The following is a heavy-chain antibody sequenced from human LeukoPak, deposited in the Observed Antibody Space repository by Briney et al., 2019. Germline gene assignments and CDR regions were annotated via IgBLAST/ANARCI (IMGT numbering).Heavy chain of an antibody. J-gene: IGHJ5*02. CDR1: GYTFTRYY. CDR3: ARGRDYYAITGYHNWFDA. CDR2: ISPSGDTT. D-gene: IGHD3-22*01. V-gene: IGHV1-46*01. Sequence: ASVEVSCKASGYTFTRYYMHWVRQAPGQGLEWMGIISPSGDTTSYAQKFQGRVTMTRDTSTRTVYLDLSSLRSEDTAVYYCARGRDYYAITGYHNWFDAWGKGTLVTVSS.